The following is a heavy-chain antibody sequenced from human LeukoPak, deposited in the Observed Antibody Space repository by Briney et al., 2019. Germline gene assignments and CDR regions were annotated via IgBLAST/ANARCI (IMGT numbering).Heavy chain of an antibody. Sequence: ASVKVSCKASGYTFNGYYMHWVRQAPGQGLEWMGIINPSGGGTSYAQKFQGRVTMTRDTSTSTVYMELSSLRSEDTAVYYCARDGKLSSGWSWFDPWGQGTLVTVSS. D-gene: IGHD6-19*01. V-gene: IGHV1-46*02. J-gene: IGHJ5*02. CDR1: GYTFNGYY. CDR2: INPSGGGT. CDR3: ARDGKLSSGWSWFDP.